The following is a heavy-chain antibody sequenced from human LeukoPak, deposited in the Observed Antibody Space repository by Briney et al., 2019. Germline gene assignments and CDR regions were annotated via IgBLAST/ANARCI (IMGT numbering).Heavy chain of an antibody. D-gene: IGHD3-10*01. CDR3: AREWFGGYFDY. J-gene: IGHJ4*02. Sequence: TQTLSLTCTVSGGSISSGDYYWSWIRQPPGKDLEWIGYIYYSGSTYYNPSLKSRVTISVDTSKNQFSLKLSSVTAADTAVYYCAREWFGGYFDYWGQGTLVTVSS. CDR2: IYYSGST. V-gene: IGHV4-30-4*01. CDR1: GGSISSGDYY.